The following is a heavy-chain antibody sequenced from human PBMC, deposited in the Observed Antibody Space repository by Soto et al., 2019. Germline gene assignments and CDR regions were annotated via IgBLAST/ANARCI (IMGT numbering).Heavy chain of an antibody. J-gene: IGHJ4*02. CDR3: AKETKNWNYGRDYFDF. CDR2: ISGSGDGT. D-gene: IGHD1-7*01. Sequence: PGGSLRLSCITSGFTFDDYPMSWFRQAPGKGLEWVSSISGSGDGTHYADSVKGRFTISRDNSKNTLYLQMNSLRTEDTAVYYCAKETKNWNYGRDYFDFWGQGTPVTVSS. V-gene: IGHV3-23*01. CDR1: GFTFDDYP.